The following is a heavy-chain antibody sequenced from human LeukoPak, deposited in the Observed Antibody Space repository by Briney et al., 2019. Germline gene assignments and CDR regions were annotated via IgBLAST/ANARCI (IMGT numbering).Heavy chain of an antibody. CDR1: GGSLSGYY. V-gene: IGHV4-34*01. Sequence: SETLSLTCAVSGGSLSGYYWSWIRQPPGKGLEWIGEINYSGSTNYNPSLKSRVTLSVVTSKNQFSLKLSSVTAADTAVYFCARERSGPFNYWGQGTLVTVSS. CDR2: INYSGST. CDR3: ARERSGPFNY. D-gene: IGHD3-3*01. J-gene: IGHJ4*02.